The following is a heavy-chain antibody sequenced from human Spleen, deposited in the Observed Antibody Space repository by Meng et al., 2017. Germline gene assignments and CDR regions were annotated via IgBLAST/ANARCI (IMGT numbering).Heavy chain of an antibody. V-gene: IGHV1-2*02. CDR3: ARSSGWCRDDY. CDR1: GYTLTDYY. J-gene: IGHJ4*02. D-gene: IGHD6-19*01. CDR2: INPNTDAT. Sequence: ASVKVSCKASGYTLTDYYMHWVRQAAGQGREWMGWINPNTDATNYAPKFHGRVTMTRDTSISTAYMELTSLTSDDTAVYYCARSSGWCRDDYWGQGTLVTVSS.